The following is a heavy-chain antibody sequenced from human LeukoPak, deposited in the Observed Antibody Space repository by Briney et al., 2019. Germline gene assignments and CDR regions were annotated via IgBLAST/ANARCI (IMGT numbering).Heavy chain of an antibody. CDR3: ARSYHDSSGYRFDY. D-gene: IGHD3-22*01. J-gene: IGHJ4*01. Sequence: PSETLSLTCTVSSASLSRNSWSWIRQPPGKGLVWLGSVFYTGRTNYNPSLKRPITMSVDTSKNQFSLRLTSVTAADTAVYYCARSYHDSSGYRFDYWGRGILVTVSS. CDR1: SASLSRNS. CDR2: VFYTGRT. V-gene: IGHV4-59*08.